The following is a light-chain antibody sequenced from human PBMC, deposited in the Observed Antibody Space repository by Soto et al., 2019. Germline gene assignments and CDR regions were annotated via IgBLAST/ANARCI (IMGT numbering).Light chain of an antibody. CDR2: TAS. J-gene: IGKJ1*01. Sequence: DIQMTQSPSSLSASVGDSVTITCRASQSISRYLNWYQHKAGKAPKLLIETASNLKSGVPSRFSGSGSGTDFTLAISSLQPEDFATYYCQQSYSTPQTFGQGTKVEIK. CDR1: QSISRY. V-gene: IGKV1-39*01. CDR3: QQSYSTPQT.